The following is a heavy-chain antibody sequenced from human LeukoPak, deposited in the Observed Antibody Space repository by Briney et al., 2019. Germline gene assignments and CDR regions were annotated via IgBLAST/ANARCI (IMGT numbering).Heavy chain of an antibody. V-gene: IGHV4-34*01. J-gene: IGHJ4*02. Sequence: PSETLSLTCAVYGGSFSGYYWSWIRQPPGKGLEWIGEINHSGSTNYNPSLKSRVTISVDTSKNQFSLKLSSVTAADTAVYYCARDSTQYDILTGYFSGYFDYWGQGTLVTVSS. CDR3: ARDSTQYDILTGYFSGYFDY. D-gene: IGHD3-9*01. CDR2: INHSGST. CDR1: GGSFSGYY.